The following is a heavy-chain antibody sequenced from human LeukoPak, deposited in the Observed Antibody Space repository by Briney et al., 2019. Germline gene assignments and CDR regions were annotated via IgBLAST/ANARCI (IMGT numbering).Heavy chain of an antibody. V-gene: IGHV4-34*01. CDR1: GGSLSGYY. CDR3: ASRPVYYYGSGSYPVGAFDI. CDR2: INHSGST. D-gene: IGHD3-10*01. Sequence: SETLSLTCAVYGGSLSGYYWSWIRQPPGKGLEWIGEINHSGSTNYNPSLKSRVTISVDTSKNQFSLKLSSVTAADTAVYYCASRPVYYYGSGSYPVGAFDIWGQGTMVTVSS. J-gene: IGHJ3*02.